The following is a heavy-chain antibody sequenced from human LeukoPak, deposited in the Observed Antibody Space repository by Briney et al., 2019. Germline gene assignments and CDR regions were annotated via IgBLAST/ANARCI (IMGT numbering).Heavy chain of an antibody. J-gene: IGHJ5*02. CDR3: ARGGIVGSRTNWFDP. CDR1: GGSIRSYY. Sequence: SETLSLTCTVSGGSIRSYYWSWIRQPPGKGLECIGYIYYIGSTNYNPSLKSRVTISLDTSKSQFSLKLTSVTPADAAVYYCARGGIVGSRTNWFDPWGQGILVTVSS. CDR2: IYYIGST. V-gene: IGHV4-59*01. D-gene: IGHD1-26*01.